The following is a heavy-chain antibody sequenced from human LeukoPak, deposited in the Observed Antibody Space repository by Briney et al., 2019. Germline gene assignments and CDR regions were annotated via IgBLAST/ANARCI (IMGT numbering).Heavy chain of an antibody. J-gene: IGHJ4*02. CDR2: INHSGST. CDR3: ASASSTQVDPTFDY. V-gene: IGHV4-38-2*02. CDR1: GYSITSCYY. D-gene: IGHD5/OR15-5a*01. Sequence: SETLSLTCTVSGYSITSCYYWGWIRHPPGKELEWIGEINHSGSTNYNPSLKSRVTISVDTSKNQFSLKLSSVTAADTAVYYCASASSTQVDPTFDYWGQGTLVTVSS.